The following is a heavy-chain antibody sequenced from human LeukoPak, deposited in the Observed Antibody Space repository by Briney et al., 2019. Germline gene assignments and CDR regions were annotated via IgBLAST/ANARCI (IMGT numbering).Heavy chain of an antibody. CDR2: INAGNGKT. D-gene: IGHD6-6*01. CDR1: GYTFTNYA. V-gene: IGHV1-3*01. J-gene: IGHJ4*02. Sequence: ASVKVPCKASGYTFTNYAMHWVRQAPGQRLEWMGWINAGNGKTKYSRKVQGRVTITRDTSTSTAFMELSSLRSEDTAVYYCARAPYEDGAARPVDYWGQGTLVTVSS. CDR3: ARAPYEDGAARPVDY.